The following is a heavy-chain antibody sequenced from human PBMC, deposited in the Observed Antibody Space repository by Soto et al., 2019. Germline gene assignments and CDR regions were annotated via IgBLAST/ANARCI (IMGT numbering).Heavy chain of an antibody. V-gene: IGHV3-66*01. J-gene: IGHJ4*02. CDR2: IYSGGST. CDR1: GFTVSSNY. D-gene: IGHD2-8*01. CDR3: ARLKPNGPLFDY. Sequence: EVQLVESGGGLVQPGGSLRLSCAASGFTVSSNYMSWVRQAPGKGLEWVSVIYSGGSTYYADSVKGRFTISRDNSKNTMYLQMNSLRAEDTAVYYCARLKPNGPLFDYWGQGTLVTVSS.